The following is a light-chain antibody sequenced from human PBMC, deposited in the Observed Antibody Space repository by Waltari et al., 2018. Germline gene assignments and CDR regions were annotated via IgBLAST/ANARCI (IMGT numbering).Light chain of an antibody. J-gene: IGLJ2*01. Sequence: FLLTQPHSASESPGKTVTVPCTRRSGSIDPHFVQSYQQRPGSAPTTLIYEDYQRPSGVPDRFSGSIDSTSNSASLTISGLKPEDEAYYYCHSYDTNQLGVFGGGTKLTVL. CDR3: HSYDTNQLGV. CDR1: SGSIDPHF. CDR2: EDY. V-gene: IGLV6-57*03.